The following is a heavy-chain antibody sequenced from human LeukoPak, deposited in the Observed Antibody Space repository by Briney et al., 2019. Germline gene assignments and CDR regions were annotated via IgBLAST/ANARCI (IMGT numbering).Heavy chain of an antibody. CDR2: IYYSGRT. V-gene: IGHV4-31*03. J-gene: IGHJ4*02. CDR1: GGSISDGDYF. D-gene: IGHD5-12*01. CDR3: ARAREGCLR. Sequence: PSQTLSLTCTVSGGSISDGDYFWSWIRQLPGKGLEWIGYIYYSGRTDYNPSLKSRLSISVDTSKNQFSLQLSSVTAADTAVYYCARAREGCLRWSQGTLVTVSA.